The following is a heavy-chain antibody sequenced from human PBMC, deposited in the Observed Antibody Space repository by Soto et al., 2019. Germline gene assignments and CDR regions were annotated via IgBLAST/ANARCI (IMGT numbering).Heavy chain of an antibody. CDR1: GGSISSYY. D-gene: IGHD3-9*01. CDR3: AREERNYDIFTGYYEDWYFDL. Sequence: SETLSLTCTVSGGSISSYYWSWIRQPPAKGLEWIGYIYYSGSTHYNPSLKSRVTISVDTSKNQFSLKLSSVTAADTAVYYCAREERNYDIFTGYYEDWYFDLWGRGTLVT. V-gene: IGHV4-59*01. CDR2: IYYSGST. J-gene: IGHJ2*01.